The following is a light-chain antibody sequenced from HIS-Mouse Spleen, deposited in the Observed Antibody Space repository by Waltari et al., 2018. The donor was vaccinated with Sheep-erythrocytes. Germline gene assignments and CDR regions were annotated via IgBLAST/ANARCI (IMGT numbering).Light chain of an antibody. J-gene: IGKJ1*01. CDR1: QDISNY. CDR3: QQYYSTPPT. V-gene: IGKV1-33*01. Sequence: DIQMTQSPSSLSASVGDRVTLTCQASQDISNYLNWYQQKQGKAPKLLIYDASNLETGVPSRFSGSGSGTDFTFTISSLQPEDIATYYCQQYYSTPPTFGQGTKVEIK. CDR2: DAS.